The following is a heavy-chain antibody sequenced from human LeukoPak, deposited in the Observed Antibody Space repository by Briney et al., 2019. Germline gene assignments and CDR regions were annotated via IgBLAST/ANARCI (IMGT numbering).Heavy chain of an antibody. Sequence: GGSLRLSCAASGFTFSSYSMNWVRQAPGKGLEWVSSISSSSSYIYYADSVKGRFTISRDDAKNSLYLQMNSLRAEDTAVYYCARDGYYYDSSGWGLDYWGQGTLVTVS. CDR1: GFTFSSYS. CDR3: ARDGYYYDSSGWGLDY. D-gene: IGHD3-22*01. CDR2: ISSSSSYI. J-gene: IGHJ4*02. V-gene: IGHV3-21*01.